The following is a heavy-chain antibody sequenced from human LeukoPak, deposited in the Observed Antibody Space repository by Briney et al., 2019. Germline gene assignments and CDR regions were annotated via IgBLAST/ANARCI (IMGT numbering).Heavy chain of an antibody. D-gene: IGHD3/OR15-3a*01. CDR2: ISAYNGNT. CDR3: ARVDNFLTVYYSPTCFAP. Sequence: ASVKVSCKASGYTFTSYGISWVRQAPGQGLEWMGWISAYNGNTNYAQKLQGRVTMTTDTSTSTAYMELRSLRSDDTAVYYCARVDNFLTVYYSPTCFAPGGQETLVTVS. V-gene: IGHV1-18*01. CDR1: GYTFTSYG. J-gene: IGHJ5*02.